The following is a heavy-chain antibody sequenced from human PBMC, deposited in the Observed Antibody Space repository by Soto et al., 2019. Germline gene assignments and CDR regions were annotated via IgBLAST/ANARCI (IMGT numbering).Heavy chain of an antibody. D-gene: IGHD2-2*01. V-gene: IGHV1-18*04. CDR2: ISAYNGNT. CDR1: GYTFTSYG. CDR3: VGVGYCSSTSCSPPSLDY. J-gene: IGHJ4*02. Sequence: ASVKVSCKASGYTFTSYGISWVRQAPGQGLEWMGWISAYNGNTNYAQKLQGRVTMTTDTSTNTAYMELRSLRSDDTAVYYCVGVGYCSSTSCSPPSLDYWGQGTLVTVSS.